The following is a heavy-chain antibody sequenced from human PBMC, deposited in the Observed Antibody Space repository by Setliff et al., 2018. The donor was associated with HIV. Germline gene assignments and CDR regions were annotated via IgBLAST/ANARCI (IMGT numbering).Heavy chain of an antibody. Sequence: SETLSLTCSVSGYSVYSGYHWGWVRQSPGKGLEWIGSIYHSGSTYYDPSLQSRVTISVDTSKNRFSLKRSSVTAFDTAVYYCAKTVVGDSYALPNDAFDIWGQGTMVTVSS. J-gene: IGHJ3*02. CDR3: AKTVVGDSYALPNDAFDI. CDR1: GYSVYSGYH. CDR2: IYHSGST. V-gene: IGHV4-38-2*02. D-gene: IGHD3-16*01.